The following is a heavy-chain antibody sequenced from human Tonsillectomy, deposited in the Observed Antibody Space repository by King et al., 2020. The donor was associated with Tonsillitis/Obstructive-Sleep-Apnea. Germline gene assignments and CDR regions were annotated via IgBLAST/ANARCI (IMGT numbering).Heavy chain of an antibody. CDR2: ISTSISYI. CDR1: GFTFSSCG. J-gene: IGHJ3*01. Sequence: VQLVESGGGLVKPGESLRLSCAASGFTFSSCGMNWVRQAPGKGLEWVSYISTSISYIYYADSVQGRFPISRDNAKNSLDLQMNSLTDEDTAIYFCARGRGFSSSSDAFDVWGQGTVVTVSS. V-gene: IGHV3-21*01. D-gene: IGHD6-6*01. CDR3: ARGRGFSSSSDAFDV.